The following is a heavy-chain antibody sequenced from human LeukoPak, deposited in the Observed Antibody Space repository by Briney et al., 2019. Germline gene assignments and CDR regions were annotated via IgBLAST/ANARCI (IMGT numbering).Heavy chain of an antibody. CDR1: GFSFSSYW. Sequence: GSPRLSCAASGFSFSSYWMYWVRQAPGKGLEWVANIKQDGRAKNYVDSVKGRFTISRGNAKNSLYLQMNSLRTEDTAVYYCASGNSMDYWGQGTLFPDSS. J-gene: IGHJ4*02. V-gene: IGHV3-7*05. D-gene: IGHD4-23*01. CDR2: IKQDGRAK. CDR3: ASGNSMDY.